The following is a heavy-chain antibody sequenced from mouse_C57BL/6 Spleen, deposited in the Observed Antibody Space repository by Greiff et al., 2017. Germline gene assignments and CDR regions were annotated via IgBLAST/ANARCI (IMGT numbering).Heavy chain of an antibody. CDR3: TRYYGSSYGDY. CDR2: IDPETGGT. J-gene: IGHJ2*01. CDR1: GYTFTDYE. D-gene: IGHD1-1*01. V-gene: IGHV1-15*01. Sequence: VQLQESGAELVRPGASVTLSCKASGYTFTDYEMHWVKQTPVHGLEWIGAIDPETGGTAYNQKFKGKAILTADKSSSTAYMKLRSLTSEDSAVYYCTRYYGSSYGDYWGQGTTLTVSS.